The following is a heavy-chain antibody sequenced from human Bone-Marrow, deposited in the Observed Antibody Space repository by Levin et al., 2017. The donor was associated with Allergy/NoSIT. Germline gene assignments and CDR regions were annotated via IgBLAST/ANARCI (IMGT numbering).Heavy chain of an antibody. CDR1: GFMFSSYW. D-gene: IGHD6-19*01. J-gene: IGHJ4*02. Sequence: GGSLRLSCSASGFMFSSYWMTWVRQAPGKGLEWVSNIKYDGSEEYFVDSVKGRLTISRDNAKNSLSLQMDNLGADDTGVYYCARGGQKAQAGARKVDYWGQGTLVTVSS. V-gene: IGHV3-7*01. CDR2: IKYDGSEE. CDR3: ARGGQKAQAGARKVDY.